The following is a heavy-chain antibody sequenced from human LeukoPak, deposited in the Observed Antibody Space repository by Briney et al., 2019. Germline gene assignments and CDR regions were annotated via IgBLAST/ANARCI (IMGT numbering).Heavy chain of an antibody. J-gene: IGHJ5*02. V-gene: IGHV1-8*02. Sequence: ASVKVSCKASEYTFTGYYMHWVRQAPGQGLEWMGRVNPNSGNTGYAQKFQGRVTMTRNTSISTAYMELSSLRSEDTAVYYCARAGLRSSSWYLNWFDPWGQGTLVTVSS. D-gene: IGHD6-13*01. CDR2: VNPNSGNT. CDR1: EYTFTGYY. CDR3: ARAGLRSSSWYLNWFDP.